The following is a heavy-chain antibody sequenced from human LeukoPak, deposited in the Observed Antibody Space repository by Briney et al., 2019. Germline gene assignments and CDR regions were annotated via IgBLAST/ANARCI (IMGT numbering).Heavy chain of an antibody. CDR1: GDSISSGGYY. CDR2: IYYTGST. J-gene: IGHJ4*02. V-gene: IGHV4-31*03. D-gene: IGHD2/OR15-2a*01. CDR3: ARVKSYWRYFDY. Sequence: SETLSLTCTVSGDSISSGGYYWSWVRQHPGKDLEWIGYIYYTGSTYYNPSLESRVTISVDTSKNQFSLTLSSVTAADTAVYYCARVKSYWRYFDYWGRGTLVTVSS.